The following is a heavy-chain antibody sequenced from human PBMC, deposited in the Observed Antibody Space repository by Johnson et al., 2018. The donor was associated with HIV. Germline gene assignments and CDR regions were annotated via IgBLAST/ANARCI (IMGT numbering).Heavy chain of an antibody. D-gene: IGHD5-24*01. CDR2: ISSSDSTE. CDR1: GFTVSSNY. CDR3: ARVRWLQLGAFDI. Sequence: QLVESGGGLVQPGGSLRLSCAASGFTVSSNYMSWVRQAPGQGLEWISYISSSDSTEYYTDSLKGRLTISRDNAKNSLYLQMNSLRAEDTAVYYCARVRWLQLGAFDIWGQGTMVTVSS. J-gene: IGHJ3*02. V-gene: IGHV3-11*04.